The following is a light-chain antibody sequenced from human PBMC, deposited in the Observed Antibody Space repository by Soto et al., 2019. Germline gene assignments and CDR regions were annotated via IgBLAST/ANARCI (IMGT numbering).Light chain of an antibody. CDR2: SAS. CDR3: QQLNSYPPVT. J-gene: IGKJ4*01. Sequence: IVMTQSPATLSVSPGGRATLSCRAGQSISDTLAWYQQKPGQAPRLLIYSASRRATGFPGRFSGSGSGTDFTLTISSLEPEDFATYYCQQLNSYPPVTFGGGTKVDIK. V-gene: IGKV3-15*01. CDR1: QSISDT.